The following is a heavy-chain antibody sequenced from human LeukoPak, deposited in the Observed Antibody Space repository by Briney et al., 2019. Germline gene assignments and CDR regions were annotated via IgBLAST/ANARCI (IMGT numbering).Heavy chain of an antibody. J-gene: IGHJ3*02. CDR3: AKVNFDFWSTDESGAFDI. CDR1: GFTFSSYA. Sequence: PGGSLRLSCAASGFTFSSYAMKWVRQAPGKGLEWVSGISGSGGSTYYADSVKGRFTISRDNSKNTLYLQMNSLRAEDTAVYYCAKVNFDFWSTDESGAFDIWGQGTMVTVSS. V-gene: IGHV3-23*01. D-gene: IGHD3-3*01. CDR2: ISGSGGST.